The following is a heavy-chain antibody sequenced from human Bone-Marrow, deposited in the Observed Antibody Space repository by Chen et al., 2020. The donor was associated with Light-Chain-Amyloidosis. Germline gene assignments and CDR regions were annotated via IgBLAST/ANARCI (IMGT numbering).Heavy chain of an antibody. J-gene: IGHJ5*02. CDR3: VRGREWFDP. CDR2: VSAYNDDR. CDR1: GYIFTNYG. V-gene: IGHV1-18*04. Sequence: QVQLVQSGAEVKKPGASVNVSCKASGYIFTNYGIGWVRQAPGQGLEWLGWVSAYNDDRNYIQKLQGRVTMTTDASTNTGYMVLRSLTSDDTAVYYCVRGREWFDPWGQGTLVTVSS.